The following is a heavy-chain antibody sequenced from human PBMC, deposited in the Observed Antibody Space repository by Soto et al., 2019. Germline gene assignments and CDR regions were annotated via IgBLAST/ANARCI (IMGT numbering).Heavy chain of an antibody. J-gene: IGHJ6*02. V-gene: IGHV3-7*03. D-gene: IGHD6-6*01. CDR3: ARGLGMRIAARPSRMAF. CDR1: GFTFSSYW. Sequence: GGYLRLSCAASGFTFSSYWMSWVRQAPGKGLEWVANIKQDGSEKYYVDSVKGRFTISRDNAKNSLYLQMNSLRAEDTAVYYCARGLGMRIAARPSRMAFWGQGTTVTVSS. CDR2: IKQDGSEK.